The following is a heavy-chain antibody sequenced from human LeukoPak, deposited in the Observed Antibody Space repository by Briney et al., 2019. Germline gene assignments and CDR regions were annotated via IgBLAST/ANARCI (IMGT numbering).Heavy chain of an antibody. J-gene: IGHJ5*02. D-gene: IGHD3-16*02. CDR3: ARLRLGELSLGFDP. CDR2: ISPCNGDR. Sequence: ASVKVSCKASGYTFTNYAITWVRQAPGQGPEWMGWISPCNGDRRDALKFQDRVTMTTDTSTTTAYMELRSLRSDDTAVYYCARLRLGELSLGFDPWGQGTLVTVSS. V-gene: IGHV1-18*01. CDR1: GYTFTNYA.